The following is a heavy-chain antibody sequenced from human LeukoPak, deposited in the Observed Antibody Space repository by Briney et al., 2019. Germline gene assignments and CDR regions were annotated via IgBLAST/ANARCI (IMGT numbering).Heavy chain of an antibody. D-gene: IGHD6-13*01. CDR1: GFVFSNYW. CDR2: ISSSSSYI. CDR3: ARDGTTIAAAAPFDY. Sequence: GGSLRLSCAASGFVFSNYWMSWVRQAPGKGLEWVSSISSSSSYIYYADSVKGRFTISRDNAKNSLYLQMNSLRAEDTAVYYCARDGTTIAAAAPFDYWGQGTLVTVSS. V-gene: IGHV3-21*01. J-gene: IGHJ4*02.